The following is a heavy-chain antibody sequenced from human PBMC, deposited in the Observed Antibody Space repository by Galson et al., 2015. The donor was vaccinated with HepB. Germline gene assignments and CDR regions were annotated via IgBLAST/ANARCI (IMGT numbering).Heavy chain of an antibody. D-gene: IGHD3-3*01. J-gene: IGHJ6*02. Sequence: LSLTCAVSGGSISSYSSWSWVRQPPGKGLEWIGEIFHSGSTNYNPSLKSRVTISVDKSIDEFSLNLSSATAADTAVYYCARGASSYDFWSGFYYYGMDVWGQGTTVTVSS. CDR2: IFHSGST. CDR1: GGSISSYSS. CDR3: ARGASSYDFWSGFYYYGMDV. V-gene: IGHV4-4*02.